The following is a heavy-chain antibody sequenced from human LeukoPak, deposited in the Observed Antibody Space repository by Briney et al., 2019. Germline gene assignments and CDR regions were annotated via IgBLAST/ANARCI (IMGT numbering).Heavy chain of an antibody. J-gene: IGHJ4*02. V-gene: IGHV3-23*01. D-gene: IGHD2/OR15-2a*01. Sequence: DSVRGRFTISGDNSKSTLFLQMNSLRAEDTAIYYCARVSVSSNDYWGQGTLVTVSS. CDR3: ARVSVSSNDY.